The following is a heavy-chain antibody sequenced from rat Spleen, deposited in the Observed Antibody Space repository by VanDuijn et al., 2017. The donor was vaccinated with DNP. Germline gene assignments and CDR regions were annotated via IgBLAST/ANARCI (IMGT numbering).Heavy chain of an antibody. J-gene: IGHJ2*01. CDR3: ARHGEQLFDY. D-gene: IGHD1-10*01. V-gene: IGHV5S11*01. CDR1: GFTFRNYY. Sequence: EVQLVESGGGLVQPGRSLKLSCAASGFTFRNYYMAWVRQAPTQGLEWLASISTGGSNTYYRDSVKGRVTISRDDAESTLYLQMDSLRSEETATYYCARHGEQLFDYWGQGVMVTVSS. CDR2: ISTGGSNT.